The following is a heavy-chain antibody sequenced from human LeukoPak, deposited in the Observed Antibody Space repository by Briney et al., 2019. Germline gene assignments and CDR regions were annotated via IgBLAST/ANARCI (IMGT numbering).Heavy chain of an antibody. Sequence: ASVKVSCKASGYTFTSYGINWVRQAPGQGLEWMGWISGYNGNTNYAQKVQGRVTMITDTSTSTVYMELRSLRSDDTAVYYCARGGRGYSYGRELDYWGQGTLVTVSS. D-gene: IGHD5-18*01. J-gene: IGHJ4*02. CDR2: ISGYNGNT. CDR1: GYTFTSYG. V-gene: IGHV1-18*01. CDR3: ARGGRGYSYGRELDY.